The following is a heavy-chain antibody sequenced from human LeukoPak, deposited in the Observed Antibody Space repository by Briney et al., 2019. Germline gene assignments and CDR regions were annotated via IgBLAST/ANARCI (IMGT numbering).Heavy chain of an antibody. CDR2: ISTDSGTL. Sequence: PGGSLRLSCAFSGFTFSAYHMNWVRQAPGKGLEWISFISTDSGTLYYADSVKGRFTISRDNAANSLYLQMNNLRDEDTAIYYCARRDPFDYWGQGTMVTVSS. V-gene: IGHV3-48*02. CDR3: ARRDPFDY. CDR1: GFTFSAYH. J-gene: IGHJ4*02.